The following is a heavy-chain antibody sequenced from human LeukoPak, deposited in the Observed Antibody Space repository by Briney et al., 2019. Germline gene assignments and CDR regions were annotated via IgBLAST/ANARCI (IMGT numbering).Heavy chain of an antibody. Sequence: GGSLRLSCAASGFNFDDNAMHWVRQAPGKGLEWVAGISWNSDHVVYADSVKGRFTISRDNSKNTLYLQMNSLRAEDTAVYYCAKDQRVPAAMDYWGQGTLVTVSS. CDR3: AKDQRVPAAMDY. CDR2: ISWNSDHV. V-gene: IGHV3-9*01. J-gene: IGHJ4*02. D-gene: IGHD2-2*01. CDR1: GFNFDDNA.